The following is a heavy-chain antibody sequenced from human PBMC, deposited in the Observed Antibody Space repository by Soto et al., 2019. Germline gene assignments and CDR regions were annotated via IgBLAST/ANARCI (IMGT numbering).Heavy chain of an antibody. CDR2: INAGNGNT. CDR3: AASFVTNSSSGVPVTCPLR. J-gene: IGHJ4*02. Sequence: ASVKVSCKASGYTFTSYAMHWVRQAPGQRLEWMGWINAGNGNTKYSQKFQERVTITRDMSTSTAYMELSSLRSEDTAVYYCAASFVTNSSSGVPVTCPLRWGQGTLVTVSS. CDR1: GYTFTSYA. D-gene: IGHD6-6*01. V-gene: IGHV1-3*01.